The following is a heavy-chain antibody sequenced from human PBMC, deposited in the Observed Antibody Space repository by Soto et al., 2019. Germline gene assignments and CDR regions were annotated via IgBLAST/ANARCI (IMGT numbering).Heavy chain of an antibody. Sequence: QVQLVQSGGEVKRPGASMKVSCQASGYSFSSYGVSWVRQAPGQGLQWLGWVSADSGKTKYAQILQGRLTLTTDTSTITAYMELRSLTSDDTAMYYCARDSPYNDVWGGVMESYSYNMDVWGQGTTVSVSS. D-gene: IGHD3-3*01. CDR2: VSADSGKT. CDR1: GYSFSSYG. CDR3: ARDSPYNDVWGGVMESYSYNMDV. V-gene: IGHV1-18*01. J-gene: IGHJ6*02.